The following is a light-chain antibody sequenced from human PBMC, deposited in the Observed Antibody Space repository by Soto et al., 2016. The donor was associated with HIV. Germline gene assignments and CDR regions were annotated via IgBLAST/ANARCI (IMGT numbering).Light chain of an antibody. CDR2: QGN. Sequence: SYELTQPPSVSVSPGQTASITCSGDELGDKYACWYQQKPGQSPVVVLYQGNMRPSGIPERFSGSNSGNTATLTISGTQAMDEADYYCQAWDSNTVVFGGGTKLTVL. V-gene: IGLV3-1*01. CDR3: QAWDSNTVV. J-gene: IGLJ3*02. CDR1: ELGDKY.